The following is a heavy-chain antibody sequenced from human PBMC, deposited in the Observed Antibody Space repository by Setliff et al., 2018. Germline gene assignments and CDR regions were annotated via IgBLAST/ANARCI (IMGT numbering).Heavy chain of an antibody. D-gene: IGHD3-10*01. J-gene: IGHJ6*04. V-gene: IGHV1-2*02. CDR1: GYTFTGHY. CDR3: ARGTDYHGSGSYWAKDV. CDR2: INPRTGVT. Sequence: ASVKVSCKASGYTFTGHYIHWVRQAPGQGLEWMGWINPRTGVTNYAQKFKGRVTMTRDTSITTVYMDLSSLKSDDMAVYYCARGTDYHGSGSYWAKDVWDKGTTVTAPQ.